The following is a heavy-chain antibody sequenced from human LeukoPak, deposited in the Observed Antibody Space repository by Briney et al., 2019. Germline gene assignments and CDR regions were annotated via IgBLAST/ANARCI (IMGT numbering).Heavy chain of an antibody. D-gene: IGHD3-22*01. Sequence: GASVKVSCKASGYTFTGYYMHWVRQAPGQGLEWMGWINPNTGGTNYAQKSQGRVTMTRDTSISTAYMELSRLRSDDTAVYYCARVRDSSGYYYGAFDIWGQGTMVTVSS. CDR3: ARVRDSSGYYYGAFDI. CDR1: GYTFTGYY. J-gene: IGHJ3*02. V-gene: IGHV1-2*02. CDR2: INPNTGGT.